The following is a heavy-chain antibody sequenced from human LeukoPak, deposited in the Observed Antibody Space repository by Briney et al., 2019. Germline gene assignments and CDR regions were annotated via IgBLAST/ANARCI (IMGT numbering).Heavy chain of an antibody. V-gene: IGHV4-34*01. D-gene: IGHD5-18*01. CDR3: ARGHSYGPPAGY. J-gene: IGHJ4*02. CDR2: INHSGST. Sequence: PSETLSLTCAVYGGSFSGYYWSWIRQPPGKGLEWIGEINHSGSTNYNPSLKSRVTISVDTSKNQFSLKLSSVTAADTAVYYCARGHSYGPPAGYWGQGTLVTVSS. CDR1: GGSFSGYY.